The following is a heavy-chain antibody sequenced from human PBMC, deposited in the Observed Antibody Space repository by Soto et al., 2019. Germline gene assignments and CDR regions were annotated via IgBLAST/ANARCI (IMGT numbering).Heavy chain of an antibody. CDR1: GYTFTSYG. V-gene: IGHV1-18*01. J-gene: IGHJ6*03. Sequence: QVQLVQSGAEVKKPGASVKVSRKASGYTFTSYGISWVRQAPGQGLEGMGWISAYNGNTNYAQKLQGRVTMTTGTSTGTADMELRRLRSDDTAVYYCARTMVRGVIMPMYYCYYMDVWGKGTTVTVSS. D-gene: IGHD3-10*01. CDR2: ISAYNGNT. CDR3: ARTMVRGVIMPMYYCYYMDV.